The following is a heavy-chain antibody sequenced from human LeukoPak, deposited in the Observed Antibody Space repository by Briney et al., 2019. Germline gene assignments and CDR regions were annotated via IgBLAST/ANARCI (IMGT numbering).Heavy chain of an antibody. CDR2: IYYSGST. CDR3: ARDRGDYYDSSGYLDY. D-gene: IGHD3-22*01. V-gene: IGHV4-31*03. J-gene: IGHJ4*02. Sequence: SQTLSLTCTVSGGSISSGGYYWSWIRQHPGKGLEWIGYIYYSGSTYYNPSLKSRVTISVDTSKNQFSLKLSSVTAADTAVYYCARDRGDYYDSSGYLDYWGQGTLVTVSS. CDR1: GGSISSGGYY.